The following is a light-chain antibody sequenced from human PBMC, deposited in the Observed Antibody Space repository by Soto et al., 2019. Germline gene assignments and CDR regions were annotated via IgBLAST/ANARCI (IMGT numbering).Light chain of an antibody. CDR2: GDT. Sequence: QSVLTQPPSVSGAPGQRVTISCTGSNSNIGAGYDVNWYQHLPGTAPKLLIYGDTIRPSGVPDRFSGSKSATSASLAIAGLQVEDEADYYCAAWDDRLSGLVFGRGTKLTVL. CDR1: NSNIGAGYD. CDR3: AAWDDRLSGLV. J-gene: IGLJ2*01. V-gene: IGLV1-40*01.